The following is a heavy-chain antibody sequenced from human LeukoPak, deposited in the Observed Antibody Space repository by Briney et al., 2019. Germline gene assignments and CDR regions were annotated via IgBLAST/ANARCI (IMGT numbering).Heavy chain of an antibody. J-gene: IGHJ5*02. D-gene: IGHD2-8*02. Sequence: SETLSLTCTVSGGSISSSSYYWGWIRQPPGKGLEWIGSIYYSGSTYYNPSLKSRVTISIDTSKNQFSLKLSSVTAADTAVYYCARDGGVAPHNWFDPWGQGTLVTVSS. CDR3: ARDGGVAPHNWFDP. CDR1: GGSISSSSYY. CDR2: IYYSGST. V-gene: IGHV4-39*07.